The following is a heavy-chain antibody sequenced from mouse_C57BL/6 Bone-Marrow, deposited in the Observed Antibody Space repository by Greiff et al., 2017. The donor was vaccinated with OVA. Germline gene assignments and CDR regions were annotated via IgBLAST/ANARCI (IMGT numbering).Heavy chain of an antibody. CDR1: GFSLTSYG. D-gene: IGHD5-5*01. J-gene: IGHJ1*03. CDR2: IWRGGST. CDR3: ARNGPHYPYWYFDV. V-gene: IGHV2-2*01. Sequence: QVQLKQSGPGLVQPSQSLSITCTVSGFSLTSYGVHWVRQSPGKGLEWLGVIWRGGSTDYNAAFISRLSISKDNSKSQVFFKMNSLQADDTAIYYCARNGPHYPYWYFDVWGTGTTVTVSS.